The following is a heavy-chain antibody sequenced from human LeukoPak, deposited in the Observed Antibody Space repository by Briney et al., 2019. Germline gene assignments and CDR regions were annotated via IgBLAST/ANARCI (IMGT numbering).Heavy chain of an antibody. V-gene: IGHV3-23*01. J-gene: IGHJ4*02. D-gene: IGHD3-10*01. CDR1: GFTFSGSA. CDR3: ARGGWFGELLFDY. CDR2: ISYSGANS. Sequence: GGSLRLSCAASGFTFSGSAMSWVRQAPGEGLEWVSLISYSGANSYYTDSVRGRFTISRGNAKNSLYLQMNSLRAEDTALYYCARGGWFGELLFDYWGQGTLVTVSS.